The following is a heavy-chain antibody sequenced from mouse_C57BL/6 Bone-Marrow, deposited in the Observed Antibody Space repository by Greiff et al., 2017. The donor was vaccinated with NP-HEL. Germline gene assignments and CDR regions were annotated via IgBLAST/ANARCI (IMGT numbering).Heavy chain of an antibody. CDR2: IDPSDSYT. CDR3: ASGYYGSPLAY. V-gene: IGHV1-69*01. Sequence: QVQLQQPGAELVMPGASVKLSCKASGYTFTSYWMHWVKQRPGQGLEWIGEIDPSDSYTNYNQKFKGKVTLTVDKSASTAYMQLSSLTSEDSAVYYCASGYYGSPLAYWGQGTLVTVSA. CDR1: GYTFTSYW. D-gene: IGHD1-1*01. J-gene: IGHJ3*01.